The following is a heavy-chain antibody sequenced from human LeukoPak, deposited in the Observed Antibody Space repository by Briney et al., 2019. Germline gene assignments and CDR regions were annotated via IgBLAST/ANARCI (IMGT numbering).Heavy chain of an antibody. V-gene: IGHV3-66*01. D-gene: IGHD3-10*01. Sequence: GGSLRLSCAASGFTVSSNYMSWVRQAPGKGLEWVSVIYSGGSTYYADSVKGGFTISRDNSKNTLYLQMNSLRAEDTAVYYCARDRGGYYYYGMDVWGQGTTVTVSS. CDR3: ARDRGGYYYYGMDV. CDR1: GFTVSSNY. J-gene: IGHJ6*02. CDR2: IYSGGST.